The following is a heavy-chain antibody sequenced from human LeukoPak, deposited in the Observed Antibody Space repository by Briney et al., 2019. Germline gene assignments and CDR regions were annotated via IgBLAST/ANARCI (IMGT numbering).Heavy chain of an antibody. CDR2: ISSSSSYI. V-gene: IGHV3-21*01. D-gene: IGHD1-26*01. CDR3: ARDPTYYLRYGYFDS. J-gene: IGHJ4*02. Sequence: GGSLRLSCAASGFTFSSYSMNWVRQAPGKGLEWVSSISSSSSYIYYADSVKGRFTISRDNAKNSVYLQMNSLRAEDTAVYYCARDPTYYLRYGYFDSWGQGTLVTVSS. CDR1: GFTFSSYS.